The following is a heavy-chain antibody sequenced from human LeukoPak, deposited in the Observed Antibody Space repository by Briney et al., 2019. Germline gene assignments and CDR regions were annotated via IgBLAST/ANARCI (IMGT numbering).Heavy chain of an antibody. Sequence: SVKVSXKASGGTFSSYAISWVRQAPGQGLEWMGRIIPIFGTANYAQKFQGRVTITTDESTSTAYMELSSLRSEDTAVYYCARDRGLYYYDSSGYPFPDYWGQGTLVTVSS. D-gene: IGHD3-22*01. V-gene: IGHV1-69*05. CDR1: GGTFSSYA. J-gene: IGHJ4*02. CDR3: ARDRGLYYYDSSGYPFPDY. CDR2: IIPIFGTA.